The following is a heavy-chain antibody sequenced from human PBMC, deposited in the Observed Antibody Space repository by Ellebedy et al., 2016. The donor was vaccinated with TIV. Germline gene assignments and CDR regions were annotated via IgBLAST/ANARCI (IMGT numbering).Heavy chain of an antibody. D-gene: IGHD2-15*01. J-gene: IGHJ3*02. CDR3: ARAGDVVVVAKGDDAFDI. Sequence: GESLKISXAASGFTFSSYAMHWVRQAPGKGLEWVAVISYDGSNKYYADSVKGRFTISRDNSKNTLYLQMNSLRAEDTAVYYCARAGDVVVVAKGDDAFDIWGQGTMVTVSS. CDR2: ISYDGSNK. CDR1: GFTFSSYA. V-gene: IGHV3-30-3*01.